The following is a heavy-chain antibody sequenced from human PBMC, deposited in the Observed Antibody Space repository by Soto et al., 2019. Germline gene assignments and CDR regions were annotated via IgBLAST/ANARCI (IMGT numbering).Heavy chain of an antibody. CDR3: AKDWGRGGATADYYYALDV. CDR2: ISGSGGSM. CDR1: GFTFNIYA. V-gene: IGHV3-23*01. J-gene: IGHJ6*02. D-gene: IGHD1-26*01. Sequence: GGSLRLSCASSGFTFNIYAMSWVRQAPGKGLEWVSIISGSGGSMYYADSVKGRFTISRDNSKNTVYLQMNTLRAEDTAVYYCAKDWGRGGATADYYYALDVWGQGTTVTVSS.